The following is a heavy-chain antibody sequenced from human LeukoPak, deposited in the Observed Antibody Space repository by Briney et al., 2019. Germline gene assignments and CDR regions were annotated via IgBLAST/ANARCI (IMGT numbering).Heavy chain of an antibody. V-gene: IGHV4-31*03. CDR1: GGSISRDNYY. CDR2: IYFSGKT. D-gene: IGHD3-10*01. CDR3: ARSGYYGSGTLDY. Sequence: PSQTLSLTCTVSGGSISRDNYYWTWIRQHPDKGLECIGYIYFSGKTYYNPSLKSRLTISADTSKNQFSLRLTSVTAADTAVYYCARSGYYGSGTLDYWGQGTLVTVSS. J-gene: IGHJ4*02.